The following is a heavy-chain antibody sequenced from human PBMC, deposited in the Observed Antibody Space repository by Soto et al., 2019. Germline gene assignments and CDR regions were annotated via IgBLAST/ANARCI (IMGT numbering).Heavy chain of an antibody. V-gene: IGHV1-24*01. Sequence: ASVKVSCKVSGYTLTELSMHWVRQAPGKGLEWMGGFDPEDGETIYAQKFQGRVTMTEDTSTDTAYMELSSLRSEDTAVYYCATDLGRGIVGASGPCYWGQGTLVTVSS. CDR1: GYTLTELS. CDR2: FDPEDGET. J-gene: IGHJ4*02. CDR3: ATDLGRGIVGASGPCY. D-gene: IGHD1-26*01.